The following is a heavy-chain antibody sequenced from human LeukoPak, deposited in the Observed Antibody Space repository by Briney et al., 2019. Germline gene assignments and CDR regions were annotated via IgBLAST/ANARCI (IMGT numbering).Heavy chain of an antibody. D-gene: IGHD1-7*01. Sequence: SETLSLTCTVSGGSITSYYWSWIRQPPGKGLEWIGYIYYSGSTNYNPSLKSRVTISLDTSKNQVSLKLTSVTAADTALYYCARRIWNYSYFDSWGQGTLVTVSS. CDR2: IYYSGST. CDR1: GGSITSYY. J-gene: IGHJ4*02. V-gene: IGHV4-59*08. CDR3: ARRIWNYSYFDS.